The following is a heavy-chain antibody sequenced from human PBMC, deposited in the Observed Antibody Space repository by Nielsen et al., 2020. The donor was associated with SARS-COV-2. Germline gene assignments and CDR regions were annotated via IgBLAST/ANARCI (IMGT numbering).Heavy chain of an antibody. D-gene: IGHD3-16*01. CDR2: IYISGIT. CDR3: ARAGRDWGTFYY. V-gene: IGHV4-4*07. J-gene: IGHJ4*02. CDR1: GGSISSYY. Sequence: SETLSLTCSVSGGSISSYYWSWIRQPAGKGLEWIGRIYISGITNYNPSLKSRVTMSEDTSKNQFSLKMSSVTAADTAVYYCARAGRDWGTFYYWGQGTLVTVSS.